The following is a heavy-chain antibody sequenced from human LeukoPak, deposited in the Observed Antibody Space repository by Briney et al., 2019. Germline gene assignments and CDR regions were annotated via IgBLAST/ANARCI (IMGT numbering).Heavy chain of an antibody. CDR2: ISYDGSNK. CDR1: GFTFSSYA. J-gene: IGHJ4*02. V-gene: IGHV3-30*04. Sequence: GGSLRLSCAASGFTFSSYAMHRVRQAPGKGLEWVAVISYDGSNKYYADSVKGRFTISRDNSKNTLYLQMNSLRAEDTAVYYCARDSRGYSYGSDFDYWGQGTLVTVSS. CDR3: ARDSRGYSYGSDFDY. D-gene: IGHD5-18*01.